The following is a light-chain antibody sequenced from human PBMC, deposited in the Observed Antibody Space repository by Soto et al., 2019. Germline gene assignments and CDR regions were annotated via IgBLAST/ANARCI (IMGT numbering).Light chain of an antibody. CDR1: QSVGIN. CDR3: QQRSARLS. CDR2: DAT. J-gene: IGKJ4*01. Sequence: VVLTQSPPTLSLSPGESATLSCRASQSVGINLAWYHQKRGQAPRLLIYDATERATGIPARFTGSRSGSDFPLSISSLEPDDFAVYYCQQRSARLSFGGGTELAI. V-gene: IGKV3-11*01.